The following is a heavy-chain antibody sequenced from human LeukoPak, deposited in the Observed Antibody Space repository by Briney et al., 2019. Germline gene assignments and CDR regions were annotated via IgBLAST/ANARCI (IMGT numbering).Heavy chain of an antibody. CDR3: AKGGGTGYSSSWYNN. J-gene: IGHJ4*02. D-gene: IGHD6-13*01. CDR1: GFTFSSYA. Sequence: GGSLRLSCAASGFTFSSYAMHWVRQAPGRGLEYVSAISSNGGSTYYANSVKGRFTISRDNSKNTLYLQMNSLRPEDTAVYYCAKGGGTGYSSSWYNNWGQGTLVTVSS. CDR2: ISSNGGST. V-gene: IGHV3-64*01.